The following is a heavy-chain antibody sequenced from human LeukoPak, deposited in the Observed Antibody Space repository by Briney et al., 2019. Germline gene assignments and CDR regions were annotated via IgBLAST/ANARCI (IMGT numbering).Heavy chain of an antibody. CDR3: ARDRGSSGWYEFDY. CDR1: GFTSSSYW. D-gene: IGHD6-19*01. Sequence: GGSLRLSCAASGFTSSSYWMSWVRQAPGKGLEWVANIKQDGSEKYYVDSVKGRFTISRDNAENSLYLQMNSLRAEDTAVYYCARDRGSSGWYEFDYWGQGTLVTVSS. J-gene: IGHJ4*02. CDR2: IKQDGSEK. V-gene: IGHV3-7*01.